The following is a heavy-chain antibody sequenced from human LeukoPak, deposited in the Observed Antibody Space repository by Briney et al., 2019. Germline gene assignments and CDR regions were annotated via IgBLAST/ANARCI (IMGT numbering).Heavy chain of an antibody. CDR1: GGTFSSYA. V-gene: IGHV1-69*05. Sequence: SVEVSCKASGGTFSSYAISWVRQAPGQGLEWMGRIIPIFGTANYAQKFQGRVTITTDESTSTAYMELSSLRSEDTAVYYCARSSGSDDAFDIWGQGTMVTVSS. D-gene: IGHD3-22*01. CDR3: ARSSGSDDAFDI. J-gene: IGHJ3*02. CDR2: IIPIFGTA.